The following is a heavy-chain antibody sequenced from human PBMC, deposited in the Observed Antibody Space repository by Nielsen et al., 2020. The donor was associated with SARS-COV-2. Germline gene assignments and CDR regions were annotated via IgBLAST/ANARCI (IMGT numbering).Heavy chain of an antibody. CDR2: IEWDDEK. Sequence: SGPTLVKPTQTLTLTCSFSGFSLTTSGMCLTWIRQPPGKALEWLALIEWDDEKHYSTSLKTRPTISKDTSKNQVILTMTSMDPADTATYYCARLRSSGGYYYNAMDVWGQGTTVTVSS. D-gene: IGHD3-10*01. CDR1: GFSLTTSGMC. J-gene: IGHJ6*02. CDR3: ARLRSSGGYYYNAMDV. V-gene: IGHV2-70*01.